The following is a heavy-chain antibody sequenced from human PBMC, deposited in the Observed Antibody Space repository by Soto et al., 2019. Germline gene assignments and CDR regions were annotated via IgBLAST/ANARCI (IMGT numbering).Heavy chain of an antibody. CDR2: IYWDDDK. J-gene: IGHJ4*02. Sequence: QITLKESGPTLVKPTQTLTLTCTFSGFSLSTSGVGVGWIRQPPGKALECLALIYWDDDKRYSPSLKSRLSLTNDTSKNQVVLTMTNMDPVDTGTYYCAHRLCDSSCYWDVGFFDYWGQGTLVTVSS. V-gene: IGHV2-5*02. CDR3: AHRLCDSSCYWDVGFFDY. D-gene: IGHD2-15*01. CDR1: GFSLSTSGVG.